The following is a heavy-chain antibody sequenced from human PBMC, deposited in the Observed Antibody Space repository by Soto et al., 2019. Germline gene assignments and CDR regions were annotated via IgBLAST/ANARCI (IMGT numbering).Heavy chain of an antibody. Sequence: ASVKVSCKASGYTFTGYYMHWVRQAPGQGLEWMGWINPNSGGTNYAQKFQGRVTMTRDTSISTAYMELSRLRSDDTAVYYCARTVHGSGSYYNANNWFDPWGQGTLVTVSS. V-gene: IGHV1-2*02. CDR1: GYTFTGYY. CDR3: ARTVHGSGSYYNANNWFDP. CDR2: INPNSGGT. D-gene: IGHD3-10*01. J-gene: IGHJ5*02.